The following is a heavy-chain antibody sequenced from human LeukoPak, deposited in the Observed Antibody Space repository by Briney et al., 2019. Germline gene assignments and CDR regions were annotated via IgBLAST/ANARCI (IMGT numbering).Heavy chain of an antibody. V-gene: IGHV1-2*02. D-gene: IGHD2/OR15-2a*01. J-gene: IGHJ4*02. Sequence: ASMKVSCKSSGFTFTDHYIHWVRQGPGQGLEWMGYIGPHSTFTSSPQEFQGRVTMTRDASMSTAFMELTRLTSDDTAVYYCVREGEGPLSKDFDYWGQGTLVTVSS. CDR1: GFTFTDHY. CDR3: VREGEGPLSKDFDY. CDR2: IGPHSTFT.